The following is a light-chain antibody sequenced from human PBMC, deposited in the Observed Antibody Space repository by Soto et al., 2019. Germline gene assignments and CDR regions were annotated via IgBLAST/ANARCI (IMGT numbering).Light chain of an antibody. J-gene: IGKJ3*01. CDR1: QSASTW. CDR3: QHYNSYPFT. V-gene: IGKV1-5*01. Sequence: DIQMTQSPSTLSASVGDSVTITCRASQSASTWLAWYQQKRGKAPKLLISDASSCESGVPKRFSGSGSGTDFTLTISSLQPDDLATYYCQHYNSYPFTFGPGTKVDLK. CDR2: DAS.